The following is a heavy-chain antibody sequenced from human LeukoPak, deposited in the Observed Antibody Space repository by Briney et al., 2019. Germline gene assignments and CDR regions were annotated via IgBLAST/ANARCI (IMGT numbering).Heavy chain of an antibody. J-gene: IGHJ2*01. CDR2: ISSSSSYI. CDR1: GFTFSTYS. Sequence: GGSLRLSCAASGFTFSTYSMNWVRQAPGKGLEWVSSISSSSSYIYYADSVKGRFTISRDNAKNSLCLQMNSLRAEDTAVYHCARGDCPGVIQDLWGRGTLVTVSS. D-gene: IGHD3-10*01. V-gene: IGHV3-21*01. CDR3: ARGDCPGVIQDL.